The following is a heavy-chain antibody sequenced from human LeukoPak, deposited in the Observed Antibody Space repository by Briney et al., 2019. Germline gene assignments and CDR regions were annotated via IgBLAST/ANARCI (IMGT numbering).Heavy chain of an antibody. CDR2: IYYSGST. Sequence: SETLSLTCTVSGGSISSYYWSWIRQPPGKGLEWIGYIYYSGSTNYNPSLKSRVTISVDTSKNQFSLKLSSVTAADTAVYYCARDGPHDILTGYAPWYFDYWGQGTLVTVSS. D-gene: IGHD3-9*01. CDR1: GGSISSYY. V-gene: IGHV4-59*01. CDR3: ARDGPHDILTGYAPWYFDY. J-gene: IGHJ4*02.